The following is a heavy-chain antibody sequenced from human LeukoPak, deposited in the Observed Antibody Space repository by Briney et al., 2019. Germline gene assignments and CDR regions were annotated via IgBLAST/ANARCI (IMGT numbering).Heavy chain of an antibody. D-gene: IGHD3-3*01. V-gene: IGHV4-61*02. Sequence: SQTLSLTCTVSGGSISSGGYYWSWIRQPAGKGLEYLGRIYSTGSTNYNPSLKSRVTISVDTSKNQFSLKLSSVTAADTAVYYCAREGDDFWSGYYPSYYYYYMDVWGKGTTVTVSS. CDR1: GGSISSGGYY. J-gene: IGHJ6*03. CDR3: AREGDDFWSGYYPSYYYYYMDV. CDR2: IYSTGST.